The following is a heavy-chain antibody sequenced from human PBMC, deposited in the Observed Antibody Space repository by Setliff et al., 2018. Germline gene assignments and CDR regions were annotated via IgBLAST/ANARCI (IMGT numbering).Heavy chain of an antibody. J-gene: IGHJ3*02. Sequence: SETLSLTCTVSGGSISSGDYYWSWIRQPPGKGLEWIGYIYIGGSANYNPSLKSRVTMSVDTSKNQFSLKLSSVTAADTAVYYCARRRTALAFDIWGQGTMVTVSS. CDR1: GGSISSGDYY. CDR3: ARRRTALAFDI. D-gene: IGHD5-18*01. CDR2: IYIGGSA. V-gene: IGHV4-61*08.